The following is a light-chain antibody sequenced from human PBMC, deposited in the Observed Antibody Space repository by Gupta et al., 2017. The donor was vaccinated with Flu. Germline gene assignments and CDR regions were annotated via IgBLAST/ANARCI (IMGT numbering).Light chain of an antibody. J-gene: IGLJ1*01. Sequence: QSALPQPPSASASPGQPVTISCTGTSSDVDRYNYVSWYKQHPGTAPNLMMYDVSMRSSGVPDRVSASKSGNTASPTVSGLQAEDDADDYCSSYAGSNYYVFGTGTKVTVL. V-gene: IGLV2-8*01. CDR3: SSYAGSNYYV. CDR1: SSDVDRYNY. CDR2: DVS.